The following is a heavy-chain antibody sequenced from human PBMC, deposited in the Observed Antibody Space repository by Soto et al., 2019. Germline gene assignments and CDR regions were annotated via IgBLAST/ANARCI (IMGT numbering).Heavy chain of an antibody. CDR1: GGSITSGDYH. V-gene: IGHV4-30-4*08. J-gene: IGHJ5*02. Sequence: SETLSLTCTVSGGSITSGDYHWSWIRHPPGKGLEWIGYIFNSGTGNTYYNPSLKSRVTISIDTSKNQFSLRLSSVTATDTAVYYCARAIVVMSAIDWFDPWGQGAMLTV. CDR2: IFNSGTGNT. CDR3: ARAIVVMSAIDWFDP. D-gene: IGHD2-21*01.